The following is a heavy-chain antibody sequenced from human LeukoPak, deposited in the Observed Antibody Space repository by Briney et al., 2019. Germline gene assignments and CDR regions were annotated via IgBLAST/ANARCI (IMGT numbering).Heavy chain of an antibody. CDR3: APQQTYSPYNWFDH. Sequence: PGGSLRLSWVGSGFTISNYWMHWVRHAPGTGLVWVSRIHPDGSITTYADSVKGRFTISRDNAKNALYLQMNSLRAEDTAVYYCAPQQTYSPYNWFDHWGQGTLVTVSS. J-gene: IGHJ5*02. V-gene: IGHV3-74*03. CDR2: IHPDGSIT. CDR1: GFTISNYW. D-gene: IGHD5-12*01.